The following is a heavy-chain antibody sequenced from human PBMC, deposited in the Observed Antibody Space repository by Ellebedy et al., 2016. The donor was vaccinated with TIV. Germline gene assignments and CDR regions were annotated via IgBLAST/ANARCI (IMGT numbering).Heavy chain of an antibody. CDR1: GASFSGYY. Sequence: MPSETLSLTCTVHGASFSGYYWSWIRQAPGKGLEWIGEIDRGGTASYNPALKSRVTISVDTSKYQLSLRLTSVTAADTAVYYCARVHYYGPGARGRGFDPWGQGSLVTVSS. D-gene: IGHD3-3*01. CDR2: IDRGGTA. V-gene: IGHV4-34*01. CDR3: ARVHYYGPGARGRGFDP. J-gene: IGHJ5*02.